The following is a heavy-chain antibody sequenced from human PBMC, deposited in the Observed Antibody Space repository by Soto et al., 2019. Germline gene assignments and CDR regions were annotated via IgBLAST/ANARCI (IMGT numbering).Heavy chain of an antibody. J-gene: IGHJ6*02. Sequence: GESLKISCKGSGYSFTSYWIGWVRQMPGKGLEWMGIIYPGDSDTRYSPSFQGQVTISADKSISTAYLQWSSLMASDTAMYYCARLDSSGYYAPVYYYYGMDVWGQGTTVTVSS. CDR3: ARLDSSGYYAPVYYYYGMDV. CDR2: IYPGDSDT. D-gene: IGHD3-22*01. V-gene: IGHV5-51*01. CDR1: GYSFTSYW.